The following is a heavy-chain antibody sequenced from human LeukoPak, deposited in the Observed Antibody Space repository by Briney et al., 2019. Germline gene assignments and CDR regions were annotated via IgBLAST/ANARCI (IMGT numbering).Heavy chain of an antibody. CDR3: AKDGLYFDY. V-gene: IGHV3-48*03. J-gene: IGHJ4*02. CDR2: ISSSGSTI. CDR1: GFTFSSYE. Sequence: GGSLRLSCAASGFTFSSYEMNCVRQAPGKGLEWVSYISSSGSTIYYVDSVNGRFTISRDNAKNSLYLQRNSLRAEDTAVYYCAKDGLYFDYWGQGTLVTVSS.